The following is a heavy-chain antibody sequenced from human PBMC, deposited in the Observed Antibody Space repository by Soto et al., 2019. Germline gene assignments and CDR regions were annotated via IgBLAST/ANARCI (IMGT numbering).Heavy chain of an antibody. V-gene: IGHV1-18*01. CDR2: ISPHNGNT. CDR1: GYTFNTYF. Sequence: HVQLVQSGGELKKPGASVKVSCNTSGYTFNTYFITWVRQAPGQGLEWKGWISPHNGNTNYAEKFQGRVTMTADTITKTAYMELRNLRIDDTAVYYCAGDTGNSFDYWGQGTPVTVSS. CDR3: AGDTGNSFDY. J-gene: IGHJ4*02.